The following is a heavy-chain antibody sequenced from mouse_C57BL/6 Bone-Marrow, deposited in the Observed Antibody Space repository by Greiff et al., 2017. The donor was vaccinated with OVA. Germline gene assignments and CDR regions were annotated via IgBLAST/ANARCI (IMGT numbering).Heavy chain of an antibody. CDR3: ARDPYSNPLAY. Sequence: EVMLVESGGGLVKPGGSLKLSCAASGFTFSSYAMSWVRQTPEKRLEWVATISDGGSYTYYPDNVKGRFTISRDNAKNNLYLQMSHLKSEDTAMYYCARDPYSNPLAYWGQGTLVTVSA. D-gene: IGHD2-5*01. CDR1: GFTFSSYA. J-gene: IGHJ3*01. CDR2: ISDGGSYT. V-gene: IGHV5-4*01.